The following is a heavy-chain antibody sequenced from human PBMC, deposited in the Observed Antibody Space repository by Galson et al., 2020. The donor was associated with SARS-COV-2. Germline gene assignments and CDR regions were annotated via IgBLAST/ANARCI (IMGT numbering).Heavy chain of an antibody. CDR1: GYTFTSYG. Sequence: ASVKVSCKASGYTFTSYGISWVRQAPGQGLEWMGWISAYNGNTNYAQKLQGRVTMTTDTSTSTAYMELRSLRSDDTAVYYCARRYSSGYYRTESYYYYYGMDVWGQGTTVTVSS. CDR3: ARRYSSGYYRTESYYYYYGMDV. CDR2: ISAYNGNT. J-gene: IGHJ6*02. V-gene: IGHV1-18*01. D-gene: IGHD3-22*01.